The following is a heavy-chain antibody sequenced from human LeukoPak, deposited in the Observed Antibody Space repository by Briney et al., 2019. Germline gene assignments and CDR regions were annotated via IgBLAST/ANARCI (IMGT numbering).Heavy chain of an antibody. CDR3: ASRGYSSSWSENAFDI. D-gene: IGHD6-13*01. Sequence: SETLSLTCTVSGGSISSYYWSWIRQPPGKGLERIGNIYYSGSTNYNPSLKSRVTISVDTSKNQFSLKLSSVTAADTAVYYCASRGYSSSWSENAFDIWGQGTMVTVSS. V-gene: IGHV4-59*01. CDR2: IYYSGST. CDR1: GGSISSYY. J-gene: IGHJ3*02.